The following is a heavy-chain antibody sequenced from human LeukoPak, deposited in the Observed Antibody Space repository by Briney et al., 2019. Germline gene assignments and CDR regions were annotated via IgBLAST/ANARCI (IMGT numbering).Heavy chain of an antibody. D-gene: IGHD6-19*01. CDR1: GYTFTGYY. CDR2: INPNSGGT. V-gene: IGHV1-2*02. CDR3: ARSSQWLVGNYFDY. J-gene: IGHJ4*02. Sequence: ASVKVSCKASGYTFTGYYMHWVRQAPGQGLEWMGWINPNSGGTNYAQKFQGRVTMTRDTSISTAYMELSRPRSDDTAVYYCARSSQWLVGNYFDYWGQGTLVTVSS.